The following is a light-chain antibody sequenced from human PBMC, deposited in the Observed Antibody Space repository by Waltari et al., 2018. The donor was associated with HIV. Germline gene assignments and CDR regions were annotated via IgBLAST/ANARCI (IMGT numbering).Light chain of an antibody. CDR1: SSNIGRHF. CDR2: QSD. CDR3: AAWDNYLNAWV. J-gene: IGLJ3*02. Sequence: QSVLTQPPSTSAPPGQRVTILRSGASSNIGRHFVSWYQQVPGATPNPLIYQSDRRPSGVPDRFSGSESGTSASLAINGLRSEDEAVYYCAAWDNYLNAWVFGGGTKVTVL. V-gene: IGLV1-47*01.